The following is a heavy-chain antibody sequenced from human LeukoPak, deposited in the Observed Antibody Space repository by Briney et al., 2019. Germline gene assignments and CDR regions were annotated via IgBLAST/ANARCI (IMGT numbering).Heavy chain of an antibody. V-gene: IGHV3-11*01. CDR2: ISGVYDNI. D-gene: IGHD3-16*01. Sequence: GGSLRLSCAASGFTFSEYYMTWIRQAPGKGLEWVSDISGVYDNIFYADSVKGRFTISRDNSKKSVYLQMNSLRAEDTAVYYCASGGAHGMDVWGQRTTVSAS. J-gene: IGHJ6*02. CDR1: GFTFSEYY. CDR3: ASGGAHGMDV.